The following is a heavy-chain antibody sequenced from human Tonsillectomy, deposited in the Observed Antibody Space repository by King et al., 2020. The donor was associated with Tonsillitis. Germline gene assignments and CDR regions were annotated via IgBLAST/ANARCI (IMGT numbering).Heavy chain of an antibody. V-gene: IGHV4-59*01. D-gene: IGHD3-16*02. CDR2: IYYSGIT. J-gene: IGHJ4*02. Sequence: QLQESGPGLVKPSETLSLTCTVSGGSISNYYWSWIRQPPGKGLEWIGYIYYSGITNYNPSLQSRVTISVDTSKGQFSLNLRSVTAADTAVYYCARLCVGELSPGCEFDYWGQGTLVTVSS. CDR3: ARLCVGELSPGCEFDY. CDR1: GGSISNYY.